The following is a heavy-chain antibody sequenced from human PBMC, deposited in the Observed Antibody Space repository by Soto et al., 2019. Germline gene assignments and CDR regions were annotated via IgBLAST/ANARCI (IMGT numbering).Heavy chain of an antibody. CDR3: AGLGESDYGGDY. CDR2: MNPNSGNT. D-gene: IGHD4-17*01. Sequence: QVQLVQSGAEVKKPGASVKVSCKASGYTFTSYDINWVRQATGQGLEWMGWMNPNSGNTGYAQKFQGRVIMPRKSSMWTAYMELRCLRTEDPAVYCCAGLGESDYGGDYWSQGTQVAVSS. CDR1: GYTFTSYD. V-gene: IGHV1-8*01. J-gene: IGHJ4*02.